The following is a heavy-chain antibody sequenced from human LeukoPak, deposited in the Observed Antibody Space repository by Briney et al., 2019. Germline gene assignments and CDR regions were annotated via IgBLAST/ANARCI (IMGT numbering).Heavy chain of an antibody. CDR1: GFTFSSYA. CDR3: AKTTTGYSSGRYPGWPVDY. CDR2: ISGSGGGT. D-gene: IGHD6-19*01. V-gene: IGHV3-23*01. J-gene: IGHJ4*02. Sequence: GGSLRLSCAASGFTFSSYAVSWVRQPPGKGLEWVSAISGSGGGTYYADSVKGRFTISRDNSKNTVYLQMSSLSTEDTAVYHCAKTTTGYSSGRYPGWPVDYWGQGTLVSVSS.